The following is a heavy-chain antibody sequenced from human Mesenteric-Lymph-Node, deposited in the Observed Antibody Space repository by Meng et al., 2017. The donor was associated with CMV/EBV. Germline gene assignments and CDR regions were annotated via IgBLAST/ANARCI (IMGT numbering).Heavy chain of an antibody. D-gene: IGHD1-7*01. Sequence: GGSLRLSCTASGFTFSSYGMHWVRQAPGKGLEWVAFIRYDGSNKYYADSVKGRFTISRDNSKNTLYLQMNSLRAEDTAVYYCAKDHLELLDYWGQGTLVTVSS. V-gene: IGHV3-30*02. CDR1: GFTFSSYG. CDR3: AKDHLELLDY. CDR2: IRYDGSNK. J-gene: IGHJ4*02.